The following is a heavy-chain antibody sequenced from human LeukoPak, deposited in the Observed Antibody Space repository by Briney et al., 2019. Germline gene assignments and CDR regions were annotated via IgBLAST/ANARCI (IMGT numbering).Heavy chain of an antibody. D-gene: IGHD6-19*01. V-gene: IGHV3-23*01. CDR2: ISDSGGST. CDR1: GFIFSNYC. J-gene: IGHJ4*02. Sequence: GGSLRLSCAAYGFIFSNYCMSWVRQPPGKGLEWVSTISDSGGSTYYADSVKGRFSNTRDNSKNILYIQMNSLSADVTALYYGAKTVAHDSWGQGTLVPVSS. CDR3: AKTVAHDS.